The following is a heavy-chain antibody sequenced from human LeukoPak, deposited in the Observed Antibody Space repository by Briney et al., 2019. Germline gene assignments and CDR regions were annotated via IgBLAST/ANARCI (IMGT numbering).Heavy chain of an antibody. Sequence: GGSLRLSCAASGFTFSSYSMNWVRQAPGKGLEWVSYISSSSSTIYYADSVKGRFAISRDNAKNSLYLQMNSLRAEGTAVYYCAREIFEGYCSSTSCHFNNWSGPWGQGTLVTVSS. V-gene: IGHV3-48*04. CDR2: ISSSSSTI. J-gene: IGHJ5*02. CDR1: GFTFSSYS. D-gene: IGHD2-2*01. CDR3: AREIFEGYCSSTSCHFNNWSGP.